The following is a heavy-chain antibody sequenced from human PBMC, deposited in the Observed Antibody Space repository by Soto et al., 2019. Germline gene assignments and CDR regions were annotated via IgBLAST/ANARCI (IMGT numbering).Heavy chain of an antibody. J-gene: IGHJ4*02. Sequence: QITLKESGPPLVKPTQTLTLTCSFSGFSLSTTGVGVGWFRQPPGEALEWLAVIYWDDDKRYSPPLKNRVTITKDPAKNSVVLAMTNMDPVDTATYFCALRNYDFWSAFLNWGQGALVTVSS. CDR3: ALRNYDFWSAFLN. V-gene: IGHV2-5*02. CDR2: IYWDDDK. D-gene: IGHD3-3*01. CDR1: GFSLSTTGVG.